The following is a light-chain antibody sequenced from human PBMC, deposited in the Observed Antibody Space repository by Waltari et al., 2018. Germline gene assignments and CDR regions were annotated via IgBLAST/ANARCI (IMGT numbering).Light chain of an antibody. CDR3: CSYAGSYTPHVV. J-gene: IGLJ2*01. CDR2: DVS. Sequence: QSALTQPRSVSGSPGQSVTIPCTGTSSDVGGYNYVSCDQQHPGKAPKLMIYDVSKRPSGVPDRFSGSKSGNTASLTISGLQAEDEAYYYCCSYAGSYTPHVVFGGGTKLTVL. V-gene: IGLV2-11*01. CDR1: SSDVGGYNY.